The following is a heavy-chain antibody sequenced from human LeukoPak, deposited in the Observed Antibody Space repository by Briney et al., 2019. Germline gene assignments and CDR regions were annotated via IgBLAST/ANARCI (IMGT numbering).Heavy chain of an antibody. CDR2: INPNSGDT. V-gene: IGHV1-2*02. CDR1: GYTFTDYY. J-gene: IGHJ5*02. D-gene: IGHD6-13*01. CDR3: ARVWSTATSGWNWFDP. Sequence: ASVKVSCKASGYTFTDYYVYWVRQAPGQGLEWMGSINPNSGDTNYAQKFQGRVTMTRDTSISTAYMDLSSLRSDDTAMYYCARVWSTATSGWNWFDPWGQGTLVTVSS.